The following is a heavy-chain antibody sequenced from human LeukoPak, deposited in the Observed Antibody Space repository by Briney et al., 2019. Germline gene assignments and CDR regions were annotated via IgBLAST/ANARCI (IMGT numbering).Heavy chain of an antibody. CDR2: ISGDGAST. J-gene: IGHJ5*02. CDR1: EFTFSVYW. CDR3: VRDNSPGWFGP. Sequence: GGSLRLSCAASEFTFSVYWMHWVRQAPGKGLVWVSRISGDGASTSYADSAKGRFTISRDNAKNTVYLQMNSLRAEDTALYYCVRDNSPGWFGPWGQGTLVTVSS. D-gene: IGHD4-23*01. V-gene: IGHV3-74*01.